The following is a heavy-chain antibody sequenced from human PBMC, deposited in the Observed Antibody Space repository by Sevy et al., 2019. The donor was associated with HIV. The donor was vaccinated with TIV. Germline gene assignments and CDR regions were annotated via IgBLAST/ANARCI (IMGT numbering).Heavy chain of an antibody. CDR1: GFTFDDYA. Sequence: GGSLRLSCAASGFTFDDYAMHWVRQAPGKGLEWVSLISWDGGSTYYADSVKGRFTISRDNSKNSLYLQMNSLRAEDTALYYCAKDIRSIAAAFDAFDIWGQGTMVTVSS. V-gene: IGHV3-43D*04. CDR2: ISWDGGST. D-gene: IGHD6-13*01. J-gene: IGHJ3*02. CDR3: AKDIRSIAAAFDAFDI.